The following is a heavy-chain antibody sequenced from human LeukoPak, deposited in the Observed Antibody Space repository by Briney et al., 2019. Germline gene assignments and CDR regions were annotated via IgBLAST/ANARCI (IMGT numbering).Heavy chain of an antibody. CDR2: ISVDGGDI. Sequence: GGSLRLSCAASRFAFHNYAMTWIRQAPERGLEWVSSISVDGGDIKYTDSAKGRFTISRDNSKGTLYLQLDSLRVEDTAVYYCGKDPNGNFIGAFDFWGQGTMVTVSS. D-gene: IGHD4-23*01. V-gene: IGHV3-23*01. J-gene: IGHJ3*01. CDR1: RFAFHNYA. CDR3: GKDPNGNFIGAFDF.